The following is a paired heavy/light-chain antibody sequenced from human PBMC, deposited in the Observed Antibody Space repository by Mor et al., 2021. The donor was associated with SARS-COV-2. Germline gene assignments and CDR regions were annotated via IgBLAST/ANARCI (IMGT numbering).Heavy chain of an antibody. D-gene: IGHD2-21*02. CDR3: ARQSTAIFIYSMDV. CDR1: GFTFSSYS. CDR2: ISSSSSFI. J-gene: IGHJ6*02. Sequence: EVQLVESGGGLVKPGGSLRLSCAASGFTFSSYSINWVRQAPGKGLEWVSSISSSSSFIYYADSVKGRFTISRDNAKNSLYLQMNSLRAEDTAIYYCARQSTAIFIYSMDVWGQGTTVTVSS. V-gene: IGHV3-21*01.
Light chain of an antibody. Sequence: DIQMTQSPSSLSASVGDRVTITCRASQAISNYLAWFQQKPGKAPKSLIYGASSLQSGVPSKFSGTASGTDFTLTISSLQPEDFATYYCQQYSTYPYTFGQGTKLEIK. CDR2: GAS. J-gene: IGKJ2*01. CDR1: QAISNY. V-gene: IGKV1-16*02. CDR3: QQYSTYPYT.